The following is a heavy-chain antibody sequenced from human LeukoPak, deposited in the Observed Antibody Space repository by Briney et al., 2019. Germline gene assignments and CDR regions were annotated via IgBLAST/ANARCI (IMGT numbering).Heavy chain of an antibody. CDR1: GFTFSSYA. CDR3: ARDGALWRPYYYMDV. CDR2: VSGSGGTT. V-gene: IGHV3-23*01. J-gene: IGHJ6*03. D-gene: IGHD3-3*01. Sequence: GGSLRLSCAASGFTFSSYAMSWVRQAPGKGLEWVSGVSGSGGTTYYADSVKGRFTISRDNSKNTLYLQMNSLRAEDTAVYYCARDGALWRPYYYMDVWGKGTTVTVSS.